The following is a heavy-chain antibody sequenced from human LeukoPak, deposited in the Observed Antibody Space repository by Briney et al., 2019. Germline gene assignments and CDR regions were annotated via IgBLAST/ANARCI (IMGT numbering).Heavy chain of an antibody. D-gene: IGHD3-22*01. J-gene: IGHJ3*02. V-gene: IGHV3-11*01. CDR1: GFTFSDYY. CDR2: ISSSGSTI. CDR3: ARDRDYYDSSGYFALQGDAFDI. Sequence: GGSLRLSCAASGFTFSDYYMSWIRQAPGKGLEWVSYISSSGSTIYYADSVKGRFTISRDNAKNSLYLQMNSLRAEDTAVYYCARDRDYYDSSGYFALQGDAFDIWGQGTMVTVSS.